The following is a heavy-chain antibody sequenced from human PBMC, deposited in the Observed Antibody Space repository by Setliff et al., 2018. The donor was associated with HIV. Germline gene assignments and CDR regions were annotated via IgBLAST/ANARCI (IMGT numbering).Heavy chain of an antibody. Sequence: GGSLRLSCAASGFRFNLYWMNWARQAPGKGLEWVANIDKYGSVKYYVDSVKGRFTISRDNAHNSLYLHMNYLNVEDTAFYYCARELYGSGDLWGQGTLVTVSS. CDR2: IDKYGSVK. CDR3: ARELYGSGDL. D-gene: IGHD3-10*01. CDR1: GFRFNLYW. J-gene: IGHJ5*02. V-gene: IGHV3-7*05.